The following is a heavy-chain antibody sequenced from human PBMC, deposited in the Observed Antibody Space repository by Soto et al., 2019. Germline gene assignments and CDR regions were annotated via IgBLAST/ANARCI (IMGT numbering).Heavy chain of an antibody. J-gene: IGHJ4*02. D-gene: IGHD6-19*01. CDR2: IYHSGST. V-gene: IGHV4-4*02. CDR3: ARFRRIAVAGTFDY. CDR1: GGSISSSNW. Sequence: SETLSLTCAVSGGSISSSNWWSWVRQPPGKGLEWIGEIYHSGSTNYNPSLKSRVTISVDKSKNQFSLKLSSVTAADTAVYYCARFRRIAVAGTFDYWGQGTLVTVSS.